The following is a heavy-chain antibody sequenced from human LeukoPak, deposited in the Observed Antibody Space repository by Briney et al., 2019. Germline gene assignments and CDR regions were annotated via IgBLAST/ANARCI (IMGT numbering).Heavy chain of an antibody. D-gene: IGHD1-1*01. CDR3: ARETHVERDDY. CDR1: GFVFTVYG. CDR2: ISANDGKI. J-gene: IGHJ4*02. V-gene: IGHV1-18*01. Sequence: GASVNVSFKASGFVFTVYGFTWVRQAPGQGLEWMGWISANDGKIHYSERHQDRLTMTTDTVTSTAYMELRGLRSDDTAVYYCARETHVERDDYWGQGTLVTVSS.